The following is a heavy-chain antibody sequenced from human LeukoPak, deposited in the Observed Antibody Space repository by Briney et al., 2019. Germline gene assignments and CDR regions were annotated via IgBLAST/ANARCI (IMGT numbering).Heavy chain of an antibody. CDR1: GGSISSGGYY. CDR2: IYYSGST. D-gene: IGHD3-9*01. CDR3: ARVRNADYDILTGYFDY. J-gene: IGHJ4*02. Sequence: SETLSLTCTVSGGSISSGGYYWSWIRQHPGKGLEWIGYIYYSGSTYYNPSLKSRVTTSVDTSKNQFSLKLSSVTAADTAVYYCARVRNADYDILTGYFDYWGQGTLVTVSS. V-gene: IGHV4-31*03.